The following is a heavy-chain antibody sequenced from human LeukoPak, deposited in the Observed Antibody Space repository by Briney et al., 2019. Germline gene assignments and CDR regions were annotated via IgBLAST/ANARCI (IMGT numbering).Heavy chain of an antibody. CDR3: AKWDCSSTSCYAGGIDY. Sequence: GGSLRLSCAASGFTFNSYAMSWVRQAPGKRLEWVSAISGSGGSTYYADSVKGRFTISRDNSKNTLYLQMNSLRAEDTAVYYCAKWDCSSTSCYAGGIDYWGQGTLVTVSS. CDR1: GFTFNSYA. J-gene: IGHJ4*02. D-gene: IGHD2-2*01. CDR2: ISGSGGST. V-gene: IGHV3-23*01.